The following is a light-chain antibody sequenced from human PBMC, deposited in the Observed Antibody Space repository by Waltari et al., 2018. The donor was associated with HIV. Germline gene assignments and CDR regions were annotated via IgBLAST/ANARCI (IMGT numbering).Light chain of an antibody. J-gene: IGKJ5*01. CDR3: QQYNNWPIT. CDR2: GAS. V-gene: IGKV3-15*01. Sequence: EVVLTQSPATLSVSAGERATLSCRGSQSVNTLLAWYQQKPGQPPRLLIYGASTRAADIPAMFSGSGSGTEFTLAISSLQSEDSAVYYCQQYNNWPITFGQGTRLEIE. CDR1: QSVNTL.